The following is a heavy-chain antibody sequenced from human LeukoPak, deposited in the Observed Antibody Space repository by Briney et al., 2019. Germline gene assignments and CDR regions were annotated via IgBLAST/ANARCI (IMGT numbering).Heavy chain of an antibody. CDR1: GDSISSSSLY. D-gene: IGHD2-21*02. V-gene: IGHV4-39*01. J-gene: IGHJ5*02. CDR3: ARHDSEGDFNWFDP. CDR2: IYYSESAYSPSLKRRVT. Sequence: PSETLPETFTVSGDSISSSSLYWAWIRQPPGKGLEWIGSIYYSESAYSPSLKRRVTYYSPSLTSRVTISVDASKNQFSLKLSSVTAADTAVYYCARHDSEGDFNWFDPWGQDTGVTVSS.